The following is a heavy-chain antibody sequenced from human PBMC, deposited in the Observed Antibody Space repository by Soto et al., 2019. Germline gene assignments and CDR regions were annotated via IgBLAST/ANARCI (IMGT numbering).Heavy chain of an antibody. J-gene: IGHJ6*02. D-gene: IGHD3-16*02. V-gene: IGHV1-69*13. CDR2: IIPIFGTA. CDR1: GGTFSSYA. CDR3: ASYYDYVWGSYRLDV. Sequence: SVKVSCKASGGTFSSYAISWVRQAPGQGLEWMGGIIPIFGTANYAQKFQGRVTITADESTSTAYMELSSLRSEDTAVYYCASYYDYVWGSYRLDVWGQGTTVTVSS.